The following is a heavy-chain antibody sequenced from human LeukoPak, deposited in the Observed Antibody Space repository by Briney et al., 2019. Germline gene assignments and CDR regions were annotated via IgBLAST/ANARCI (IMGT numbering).Heavy chain of an antibody. CDR3: ARDGRDGYNARAPPYGMDV. CDR1: GGSFSGYY. J-gene: IGHJ6*02. D-gene: IGHD5-24*01. Sequence: PSETLSLTCAVNGGSFSGYYWSWIRQPPGKGLEWIWEINHSGKTNYNPSLKSRVSTSVDTSNNQFSMMLSSVTAADTAAYYCARDGRDGYNARAPPYGMDVWGQGTTVTVSS. V-gene: IGHV4-34*01. CDR2: INHSGKT.